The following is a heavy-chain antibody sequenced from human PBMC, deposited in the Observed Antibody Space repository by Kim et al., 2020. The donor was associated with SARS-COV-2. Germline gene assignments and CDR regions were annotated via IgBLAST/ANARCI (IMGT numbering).Heavy chain of an antibody. Sequence: YYDDSVKERLTITKNTSQKALYLKMNSLRAEDTAVYYCARGHPPGPLFDTWGQGTLVTVSS. D-gene: IGHD3-10*01. V-gene: IGHV3-53*01. CDR3: ARGHPPGPLFDT. J-gene: IGHJ5*02.